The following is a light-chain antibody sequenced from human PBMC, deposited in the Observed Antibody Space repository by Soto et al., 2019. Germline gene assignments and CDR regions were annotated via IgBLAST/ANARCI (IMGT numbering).Light chain of an antibody. CDR1: QSVSSY. J-gene: IGKJ2*01. V-gene: IGKV3-11*01. CDR2: GAS. CDR3: QQRSNWPPT. Sequence: EIVLTQSPATLSLSPGERATLSCRASQSVSSYLAWYQQKPGQAPRLLIYGASNRATGIPARFSGSGSGTDFTLPISSLEPEDFAVYYCQQRSNWPPTFGQGTKLEIK.